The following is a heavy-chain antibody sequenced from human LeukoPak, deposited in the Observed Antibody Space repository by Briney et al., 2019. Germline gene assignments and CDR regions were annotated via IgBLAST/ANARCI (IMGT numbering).Heavy chain of an antibody. CDR1: GGTFSSYA. CDR2: IIPIFGIA. J-gene: IGHJ3*02. CDR3: ARDVTPQDIVVVPAARDAFDI. D-gene: IGHD2-2*01. Sequence: GASVKVSCKASGGTFSSYAISWVRQAPGQGLEWMGRIIPIFGIANYAQKFQGRVTITADKSTSTAYMELSSLRSEDTAVYYCARDVTPQDIVVVPAARDAFDIWGQGTMVTVSS. V-gene: IGHV1-69*04.